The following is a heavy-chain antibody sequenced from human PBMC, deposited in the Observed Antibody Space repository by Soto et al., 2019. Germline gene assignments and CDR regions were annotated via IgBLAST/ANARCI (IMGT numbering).Heavy chain of an antibody. CDR1: GYTFTSYT. D-gene: IGHD1-26*01. V-gene: IGHV1-69*04. J-gene: IGHJ4*02. CDR3: ARDGGYSGSY. Sequence: SVKVSCKASGYTFTSYTISWVRQAPGQGLEWMGRIIPILGIANYAQKFQGRVTMTRNTSISTAYMELSSLRSDDTAVYYCARDGGYSGSYWGQGTLVTVSS. CDR2: IIPILGIA.